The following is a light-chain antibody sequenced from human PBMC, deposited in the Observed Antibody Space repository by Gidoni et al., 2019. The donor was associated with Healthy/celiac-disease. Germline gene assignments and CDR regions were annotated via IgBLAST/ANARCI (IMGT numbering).Light chain of an antibody. J-gene: IGKJ1*01. V-gene: IGKV1-39*01. Sequence: DIQMTQSTYSLSASVGDRVTSACRASQSISSYLNWYQQKPGKAPKLLTYAASGLQSGVPSRCSGSGSGTDFTLTISSLQPGDFATYYCQQSYSTLWTFGQGTRVEIK. CDR3: QQSYSTLWT. CDR2: AAS. CDR1: QSISSY.